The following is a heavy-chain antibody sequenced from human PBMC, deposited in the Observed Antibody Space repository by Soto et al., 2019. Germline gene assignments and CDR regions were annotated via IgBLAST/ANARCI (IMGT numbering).Heavy chain of an antibody. J-gene: IGHJ6*02. CDR2: IYPGDSDT. CDR1: GYSFTSYW. CDR3: ARGGDVVVPAAPYYYYGMDV. D-gene: IGHD2-2*01. Sequence: PGESLKISCKGSGYSFTSYWIGWVRQMPGKGLEWMGIIYPGDSDTRYSPSFQGQVTISADKSISTAYLQWSSLKASDTAMYYCARGGDVVVPAAPYYYYGMDVWGQGTTVTVSS. V-gene: IGHV5-51*01.